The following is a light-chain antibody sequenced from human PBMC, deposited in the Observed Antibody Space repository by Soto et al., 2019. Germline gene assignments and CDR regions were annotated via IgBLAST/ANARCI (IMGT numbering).Light chain of an antibody. J-gene: IGKJ2*01. V-gene: IGKV3-11*01. CDR3: LQRTDWPPVYT. CDR1: QSVSSF. Sequence: EIVLTQSPVTLSLSPGERATLSCRASQSVSSFLAWYQQKPGQPPRLLIYDVSHRAAGIPARFSGSGSGTDFTLTISSLEPEDFAVYHCLQRTDWPPVYTFGQRTKLEIK. CDR2: DVS.